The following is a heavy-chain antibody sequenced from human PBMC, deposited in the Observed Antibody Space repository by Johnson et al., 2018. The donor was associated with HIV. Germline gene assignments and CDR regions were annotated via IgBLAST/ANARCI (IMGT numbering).Heavy chain of an antibody. D-gene: IGHD5-18*01. J-gene: IGHJ3*02. CDR3: ARDPRIQLWLAAFDI. CDR2: IKQDGSEK. CDR1: GFTFSSHA. V-gene: IGHV3-7*01. Sequence: VQLVESGGGLVQPGGSLRVSCAASGFTFSSHAMSWVRQAPGKGLEWVANIKQDGSEKYYVDSVKGRFTISRDNSKNTLYLQMNSLRPEDTAVYYCARDPRIQLWLAAFDIWGQGTMVTVSS.